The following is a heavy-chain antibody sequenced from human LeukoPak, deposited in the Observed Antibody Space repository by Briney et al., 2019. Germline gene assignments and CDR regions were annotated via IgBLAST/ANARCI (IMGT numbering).Heavy chain of an antibody. CDR1: GFSFSTSD. CDR3: AKDYCTITTCSFDS. J-gene: IGHJ4*02. D-gene: IGHD2-2*01. Sequence: GGSLRLSCTAASGFSFSTSDMNWVRQAPGKGLEWVSGISGSGDTTYYADSVKGRFTISRDNSNNTLYLQMNILRAEDTAVYYCAKDYCTITTCSFDSWGQGTLVTVSS. V-gene: IGHV3-23*01. CDR2: ISGSGDTT.